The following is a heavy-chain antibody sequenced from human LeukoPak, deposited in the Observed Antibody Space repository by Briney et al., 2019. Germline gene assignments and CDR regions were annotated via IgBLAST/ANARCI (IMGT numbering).Heavy chain of an antibody. D-gene: IGHD3-10*01. CDR1: GGSISSYY. J-gene: IGHJ5*02. CDR2: IYYSGST. V-gene: IGHV4-59*01. Sequence: SETLSLTCTVSGGSISSYYWSWIRQPPGKGLEWIGYIYYSGSTNYNPSLKSRVTISVDTSKNQFSLKLSSVTAADTAVYYCARDRGLGELNWFDPWGQGTLVTVSS. CDR3: ARDRGLGELNWFDP.